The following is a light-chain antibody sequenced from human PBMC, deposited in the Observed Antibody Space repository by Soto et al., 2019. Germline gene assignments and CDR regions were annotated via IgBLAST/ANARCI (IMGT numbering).Light chain of an antibody. J-gene: IGLJ1*01. Sequence: QSALTQPASVSGSPGQSITISCTGTSSDLGGYNYVSWYQQHPGKAPKLMIYEVSNRPSGVSNRFSGSKSGNTASLTISGLQAEDEADYDCSSYTSSSTQVFGTGTKLTVL. CDR1: SSDLGGYNY. CDR2: EVS. CDR3: SSYTSSSTQV. V-gene: IGLV2-14*01.